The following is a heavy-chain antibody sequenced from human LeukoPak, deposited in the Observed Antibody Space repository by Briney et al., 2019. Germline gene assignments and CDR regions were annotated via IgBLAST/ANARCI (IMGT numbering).Heavy chain of an antibody. D-gene: IGHD2-2*01. V-gene: IGHV1-18*01. CDR3: ARGYCSSTSCYRTGYYYYYYMDV. CDR1: GYTFTSYG. J-gene: IGHJ6*03. CDR2: ISAYNGNT. Sequence: GASVKVSCKASGYTFTSYGISWVRQAPGQGLEWMGWISAYNGNTNYAQKLQGRVTMTTDTSTSTAYMELRSLRSDDTAVYYCARGYCSSTSCYRTGYYYYYYMDVWGKGTTVTISS.